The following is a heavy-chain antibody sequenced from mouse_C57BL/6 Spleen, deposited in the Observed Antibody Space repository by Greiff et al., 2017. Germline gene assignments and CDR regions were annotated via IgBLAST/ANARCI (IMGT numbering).Heavy chain of an antibody. V-gene: IGHV1-69*01. CDR1: GYTFTSYW. CDR2: IDPSDSYT. CDR3: ALLRSPDY. Sequence: VQLQQSGAELVMPGASVKLSCKASGYTFTSYWMHWVKQRPGQGLEWIGEIDPSDSYTTYNQKFKGKSTLTVDKSSSTAYMQLSSLTSEDSAVYYCALLRSPDYWGQGTTLTVSS. D-gene: IGHD1-1*01. J-gene: IGHJ2*01.